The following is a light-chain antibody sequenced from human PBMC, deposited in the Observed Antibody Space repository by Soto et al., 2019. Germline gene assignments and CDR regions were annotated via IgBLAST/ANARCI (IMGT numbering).Light chain of an antibody. V-gene: IGKV3-11*01. CDR1: QSVSVY. J-gene: IGKJ4*01. Sequence: EIVLTQSPATLSLSPGERATLSCRASQSVSVYLAWYQHKPGQAPRLLIYDASNRATGIPARFSGSGSGTDFTLTISSLEPEDFAVYYCQQRRNWPLTFGGGTKVDI. CDR3: QQRRNWPLT. CDR2: DAS.